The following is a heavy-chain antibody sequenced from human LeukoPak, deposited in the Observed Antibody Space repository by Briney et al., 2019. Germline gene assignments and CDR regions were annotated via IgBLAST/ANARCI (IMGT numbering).Heavy chain of an antibody. Sequence: RASVKVSCKASGYTFTGYYMHWVRQAPGQGLEWMGWINPNSGGTNYAQKFQGRVTMTRDTSISTAYMELSRLRSDDTAVYYCARDPAAVAGTGGDYWGEGTLVTVSS. J-gene: IGHJ4*02. V-gene: IGHV1-2*02. CDR2: INPNSGGT. D-gene: IGHD6-19*01. CDR3: ARDPAAVAGTGGDY. CDR1: GYTFTGYY.